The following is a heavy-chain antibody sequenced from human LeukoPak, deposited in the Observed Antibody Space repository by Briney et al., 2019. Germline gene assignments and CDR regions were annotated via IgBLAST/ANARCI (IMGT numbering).Heavy chain of an antibody. D-gene: IGHD6-19*01. J-gene: IGHJ4*02. CDR2: INTRTGDT. V-gene: IGHV1-3*03. CDR1: GYTFYNYA. CDR3: ARDSGRGWYEFQ. Sequence: GASVKVSCKASGYTFYNYAIHWLRQAPGQGLEWMGWINTRTGDTEYSQKFQGRASITKDTPESTAYMELRSLRSEDMAVYYCARDSGRGWYEFQWGQGTLVTVSS.